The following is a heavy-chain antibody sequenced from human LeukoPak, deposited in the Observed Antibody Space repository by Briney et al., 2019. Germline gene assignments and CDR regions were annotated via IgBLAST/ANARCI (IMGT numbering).Heavy chain of an antibody. V-gene: IGHV3-21*01. CDR3: ARVGTMVVTPIDY. D-gene: IGHD4-23*01. CDR1: GFTFSSYS. J-gene: IGHJ4*02. CDR2: ISSSSSYI. Sequence: GGSLRLSCAASGFTFSSYSMNWVRQAPGKGLEWVSSISSSSSYIYYADSVKGRFTISRDNAKSSLYLQMNSLRAEDTAVYYCARVGTMVVTPIDYWGQGTLVTVSS.